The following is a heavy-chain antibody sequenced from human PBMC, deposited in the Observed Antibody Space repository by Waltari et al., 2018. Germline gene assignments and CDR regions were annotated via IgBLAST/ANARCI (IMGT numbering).Heavy chain of an antibody. CDR3: ARDRTSTRVKGHEAYWYFDL. CDR2: IIPIFGTA. Sequence: QVQLVQSGAEVKKPGSSVKVSCKASGGTFSSYAISWVRQAPGQGLEWMGGIIPIFGTANYAQKCQGRVTITTDESTSTAYMELSSLRSEDTAVYYCARDRTSTRVKGHEAYWYFDLWGRGTLVTVSS. V-gene: IGHV1-69*05. J-gene: IGHJ2*01. D-gene: IGHD2-2*01. CDR1: GGTFSSYA.